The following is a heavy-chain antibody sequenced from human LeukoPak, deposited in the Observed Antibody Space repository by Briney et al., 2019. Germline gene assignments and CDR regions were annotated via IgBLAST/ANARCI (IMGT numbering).Heavy chain of an antibody. D-gene: IGHD2/OR15-2a*01. V-gene: IGHV1-8*01. Sequence: GASVKLSCKAAGYAFTSYDINWVRQAPGQGLEWMGWMNPNSGNTGYAQKFQGRVTMTRNTSISTAYMELSSLRSEDTAVYYCARGRKFYGREWGQGTLVTVSS. CDR3: ARGRKFYGRE. CDR1: GYAFTSYD. CDR2: MNPNSGNT. J-gene: IGHJ4*02.